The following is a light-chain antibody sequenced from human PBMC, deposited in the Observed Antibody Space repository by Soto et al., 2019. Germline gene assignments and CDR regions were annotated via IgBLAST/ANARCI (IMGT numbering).Light chain of an antibody. CDR3: CSYAGSSTFYV. Sequence: QSALTQPDSVSGFAGQSITISCTGTSSDVGSYNLVSWYQQHPGKAPKLKIYEVSKRPSGVSNRFSGSKSRNTASLTISGLQAEDEADYYCCSYAGSSTFYVFGTGTKLTVL. CDR1: SSDVGSYNL. CDR2: EVS. V-gene: IGLV2-23*02. J-gene: IGLJ1*01.